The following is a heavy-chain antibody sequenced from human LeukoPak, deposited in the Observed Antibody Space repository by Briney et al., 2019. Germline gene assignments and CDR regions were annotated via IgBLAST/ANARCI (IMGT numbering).Heavy chain of an antibody. J-gene: IGHJ4*02. Sequence: HPSETLSLTCSVSGYSISRGYHWAWVRQPPGKGLEWIGSVHHRGATYYNPSLNSRLTIPADTSKNQFSLKMDSVTAADTAVYYCARINFNPGYWGQGTLVSVSS. V-gene: IGHV4-38-2*02. CDR2: VHHRGAT. CDR1: GYSISRGYH. D-gene: IGHD1-14*01. CDR3: ARINFNPGY.